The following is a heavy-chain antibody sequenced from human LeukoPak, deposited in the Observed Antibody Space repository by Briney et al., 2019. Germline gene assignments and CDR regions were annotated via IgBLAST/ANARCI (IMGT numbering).Heavy chain of an antibody. D-gene: IGHD2-15*01. Sequence: GGSLRLSCAAPGFTFSSYAMSWVRQAPGKGLEWVSAISGSGGSTYYADSVKGRFTISRDNSKNTLYLQMNSLRAEDTAVYYCAKDPGDYCSVGSCSESDYWGQGTLVTVSS. CDR1: GFTFSSYA. CDR3: AKDPGDYCSVGSCSESDY. CDR2: ISGSGGST. V-gene: IGHV3-23*01. J-gene: IGHJ4*02.